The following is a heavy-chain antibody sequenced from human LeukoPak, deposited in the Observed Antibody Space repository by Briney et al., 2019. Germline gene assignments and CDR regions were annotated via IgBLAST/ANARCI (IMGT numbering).Heavy chain of an antibody. Sequence: PGGSLRLSCAASGFTFSSYGMHWVRQAPGKGLEWVAFIRYDGSNKYYADSVKGRFTISRDNSKNTLYLQMNSLRAEDTAVYYCAKDRYYYDSSGPDYWGQGTLVTVSS. CDR2: IRYDGSNK. V-gene: IGHV3-30*02. J-gene: IGHJ4*02. CDR1: GFTFSSYG. CDR3: AKDRYYYDSSGPDY. D-gene: IGHD3-22*01.